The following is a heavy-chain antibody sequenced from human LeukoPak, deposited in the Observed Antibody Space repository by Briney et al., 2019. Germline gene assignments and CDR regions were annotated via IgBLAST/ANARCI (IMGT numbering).Heavy chain of an antibody. J-gene: IGHJ3*02. V-gene: IGHV4-31*03. CDR1: GGSISSGGYY. Sequence: SETLSLTCTVSGGSISSGGYYWSWIRQHPGKGLEWIGYIYYSGSTYYNPSLKSRVTISVDTSKNQFSLKLSSVTAADTAVYYCARSVSSGYYRVGAFDIRGQGTMVTVSS. D-gene: IGHD3-22*01. CDR2: IYYSGST. CDR3: ARSVSSGYYRVGAFDI.